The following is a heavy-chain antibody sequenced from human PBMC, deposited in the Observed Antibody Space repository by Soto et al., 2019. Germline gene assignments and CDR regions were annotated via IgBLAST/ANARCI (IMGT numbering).Heavy chain of an antibody. CDR2: ISGSGGST. V-gene: IGHV3-23*01. Sequence: EVQLLESGGGLVQPGGSLRLSCAASGFTFSSYAMSWVRQAPGKGLEWVSSISGSGGSTYYADSVKGRFTISRDNSKNTLYLQMNSQRAEDTAVYYCAKNMGFGSAVAGTYQPGDEAFDYWGQGTLVTVSS. D-gene: IGHD6-19*01. J-gene: IGHJ4*02. CDR3: AKNMGFGSAVAGTYQPGDEAFDY. CDR1: GFTFSSYA.